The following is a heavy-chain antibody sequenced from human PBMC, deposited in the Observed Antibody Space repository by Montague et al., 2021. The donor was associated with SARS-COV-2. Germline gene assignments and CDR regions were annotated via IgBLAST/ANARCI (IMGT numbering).Heavy chain of an antibody. CDR2: IGTAGDT. Sequence: SLRLSCAASGFTFSSYDMHWVRQATGKGLEWVSAIGTAGDTYYPGSVTGRFTISRENAKNSLYLQMNSLRAGDTAAYYCARGYYDSSGYFNWFDPWGQGTLVTVSS. CDR1: GFTFSSYD. D-gene: IGHD3-22*01. V-gene: IGHV3-13*01. J-gene: IGHJ5*02. CDR3: ARGYYDSSGYFNWFDP.